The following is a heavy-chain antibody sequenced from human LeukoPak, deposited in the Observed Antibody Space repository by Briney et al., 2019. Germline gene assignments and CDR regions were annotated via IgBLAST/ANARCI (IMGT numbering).Heavy chain of an antibody. D-gene: IGHD2-21*02. V-gene: IGHV1-69*01. CDR2: IIPIFGTA. CDR1: GGTFSSYA. CDR3: AREGSRLAYCGGDCSYYYYGMDV. Sequence: GSSVKVSCKASGGTFSSYAISWVRQAPGQGLEWMGGIIPIFGTANYAQKFQGRVTITADESTSTAYMELSSLRSEDTAVYYCAREGSRLAYCGGDCSYYYYGMDVWGQGTTVTVSS. J-gene: IGHJ6*02.